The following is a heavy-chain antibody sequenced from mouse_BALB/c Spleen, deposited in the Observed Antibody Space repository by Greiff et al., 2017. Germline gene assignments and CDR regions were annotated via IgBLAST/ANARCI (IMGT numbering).Heavy chain of an antibody. J-gene: IGHJ2*01. Sequence: EVQGVESGPELVKPGASVKISCKASGYSFTGYFMNWVMQSHGKSLEWIGRINPYNGDTFYNQKFKGKATLTVDKSSSTTHMELRSLASEDSAVYYCARSGITIDYWGQGTTLTVSS. V-gene: IGHV1-20*02. CDR1: GYSFTGYF. CDR3: ARSGITIDY. D-gene: IGHD2-4*01. CDR2: INPYNGDT.